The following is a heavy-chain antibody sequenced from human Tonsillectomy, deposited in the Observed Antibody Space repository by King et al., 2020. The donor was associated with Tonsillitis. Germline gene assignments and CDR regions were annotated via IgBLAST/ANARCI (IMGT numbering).Heavy chain of an antibody. D-gene: IGHD2-15*01. CDR2: IKSKTDGGTT. Sequence: VQLVESGGGLVKPGGSLRLSCAASGFTFTNAWMSWVRQAPGKGLEWVAHIKSKTDGGTTDYAAPVNGRFTISRDDSKNTLYLQMNSLKTEDTAVYYCTTDSGYCSGGSCYSCAFDIWGQGTMVTVSS. J-gene: IGHJ3*02. CDR3: TTDSGYCSGGSCYSCAFDI. CDR1: GFTFTNAW. V-gene: IGHV3-15*01.